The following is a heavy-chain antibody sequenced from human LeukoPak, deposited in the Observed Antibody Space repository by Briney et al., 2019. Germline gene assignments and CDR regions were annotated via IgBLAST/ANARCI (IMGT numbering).Heavy chain of an antibody. D-gene: IGHD3-10*01. J-gene: IGHJ4*02. CDR2: IWYDGSNK. V-gene: IGHV3-33*06. CDR1: GFTFSSYG. Sequence: GGSLRLSCAASGFTFSSYGMHWVRQAPGKGLEWVAVIWYDGSNKYYADSVKGRFTISRDNFKNTLYLHMNSLRAEDTAVYYCAKGGALLWFGEFTYFDYWGQGTLVTVSS. CDR3: AKGGALLWFGEFTYFDY.